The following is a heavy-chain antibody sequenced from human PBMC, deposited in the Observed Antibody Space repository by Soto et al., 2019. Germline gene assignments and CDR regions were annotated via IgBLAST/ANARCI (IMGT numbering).Heavy chain of an antibody. D-gene: IGHD4-17*01. Sequence: EVHLLESGGGLVQPGGSLRLSCAASGFTFSSYAMNWVRQAPGKGLEWVSSISGSGGSTYYADSVKGRFTISRDNSENTLFLQMNSLRAEDTAVYYCAKVAGPYGGNTGPCDYWGQGTLVTVSS. J-gene: IGHJ4*02. CDR2: ISGSGGST. V-gene: IGHV3-23*01. CDR1: GFTFSSYA. CDR3: AKVAGPYGGNTGPCDY.